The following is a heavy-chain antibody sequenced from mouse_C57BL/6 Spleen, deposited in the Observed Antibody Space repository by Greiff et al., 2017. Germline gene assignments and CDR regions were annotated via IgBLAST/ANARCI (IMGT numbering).Heavy chain of an antibody. V-gene: IGHV1-82*01. Sequence: LQESGPELVKPGASVKISCKASGYAFSSSWMNWVKQRPGKGLEWIGRIYPGDGDTNYNGKFKGKATLTADKSSSTAYMQLSSLTSEDSAVYFCAREGTMITTRYFDYWGQGTTLTVSS. CDR1: GYAFSSSW. D-gene: IGHD2-4*01. J-gene: IGHJ2*01. CDR3: AREGTMITTRYFDY. CDR2: IYPGDGDT.